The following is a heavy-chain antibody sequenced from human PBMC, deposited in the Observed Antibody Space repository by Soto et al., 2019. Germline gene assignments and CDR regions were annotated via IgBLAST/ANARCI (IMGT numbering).Heavy chain of an antibody. CDR1: GFSLSTSGMC. V-gene: IGHV2-70*11. Sequence: GPTLVNPTQTLTLTCTFSGFSLSTSGMCVTWIRQPPGKALEWLARVDWDDDEYYSTSLKTRLTISKDTSKNQVVLTMTNMDPVDTATYYCARSLLLWGYGMDVWGQGTTVTVSS. D-gene: IGHD2-21*01. CDR2: VDWDDDE. J-gene: IGHJ6*02. CDR3: ARSLLLWGYGMDV.